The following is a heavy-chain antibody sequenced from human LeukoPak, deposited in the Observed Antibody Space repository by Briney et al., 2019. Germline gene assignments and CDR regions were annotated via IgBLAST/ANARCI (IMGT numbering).Heavy chain of an antibody. V-gene: IGHV4-38-2*02. Sequence: SETLSLTCTVSGYSISSGYYWGWIRQPPGKGLEWIGSIYHSGSTYYNPSLKSRVTISVDKSKNQFSLKLSSVTAADTAVYYCARQGMDVWGQGTTVTVSS. CDR2: IYHSGST. CDR1: GYSISSGYY. J-gene: IGHJ6*02. CDR3: ARQGMDV.